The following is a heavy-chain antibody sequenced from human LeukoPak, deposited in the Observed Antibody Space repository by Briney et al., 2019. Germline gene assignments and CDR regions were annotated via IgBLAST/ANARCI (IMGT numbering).Heavy chain of an antibody. CDR2: IYYSGST. CDR3: VRGRYSSGWFKDKSWFDP. CDR1: GGSISSYY. V-gene: IGHV4-59*12. J-gene: IGHJ5*02. D-gene: IGHD6-19*01. Sequence: PSETLSLTCTVSGGSISSYYWSWIRQPPGKGLEWIGYIYYSGSTNYNPSLKSRVTISVDTSKNQFSLKLSSVTAADTAVYYCVRGRYSSGWFKDKSWFDPWGQGIPVTVSS.